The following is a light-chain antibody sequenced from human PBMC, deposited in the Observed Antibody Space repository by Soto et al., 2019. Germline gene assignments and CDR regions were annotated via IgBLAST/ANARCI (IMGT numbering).Light chain of an antibody. J-gene: IGKJ2*01. CDR3: QQYNSYLYT. V-gene: IGKV1-33*01. CDR2: DAS. Sequence: DIQMTQSPSSLSPSVGDRVTITCQASQDISTSLNWYQQKPGRAPKLLIYDASNLETGVPSWFSGSGSGTEFTLTISSLQPDDFATYYCQQYNSYLYTFGQGTKVDIK. CDR1: QDISTS.